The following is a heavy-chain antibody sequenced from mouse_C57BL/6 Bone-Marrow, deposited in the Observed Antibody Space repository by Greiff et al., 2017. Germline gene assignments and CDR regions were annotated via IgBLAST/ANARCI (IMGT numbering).Heavy chain of an antibody. D-gene: IGHD1-1*01. J-gene: IGHJ2*01. V-gene: IGHV14-4*01. CDR2: IDPENGDT. Sequence: VQLQQSGAELVRPGASVKLSCTASGFNIKDDYMHWVKQRPEQGLEWIGWIDPENGDTEYASKFQGKATITADTSSNTAYLQLSSLTSEDTAVYYWTGSGAVVATRGYFDYWGQGTTLTVSS. CDR3: TGSGAVVATRGYFDY. CDR1: GFNIKDDY.